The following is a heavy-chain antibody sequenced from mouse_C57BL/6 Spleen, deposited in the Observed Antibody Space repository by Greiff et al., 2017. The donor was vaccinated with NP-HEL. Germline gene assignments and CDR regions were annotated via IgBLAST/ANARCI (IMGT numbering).Heavy chain of an antibody. CDR1: GYTFTSYG. CDR2: IDPSDSYT. Sequence: QVQLKESGAELARPGASVKLSCKASGYTFTSYGISWVKQRTGQGLEWIGEIDPSDSYTNYNQKLQGKSTLTVDKSSSTAYMQLSSLTSEDSSVYYCARSGRLRRLYYFDYWGQGTTLTVSS. V-gene: IGHV1-69*01. CDR3: ARSGRLRRLYYFDY. J-gene: IGHJ2*01. D-gene: IGHD2-4*01.